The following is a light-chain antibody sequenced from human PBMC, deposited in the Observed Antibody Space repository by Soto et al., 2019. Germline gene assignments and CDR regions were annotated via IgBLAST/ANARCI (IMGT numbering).Light chain of an antibody. V-gene: IGKV1-6*01. CDR3: QQYDNLPLT. CDR1: QGIRSA. J-gene: IGKJ3*01. CDR2: AAS. Sequence: AIQVTQSPSSLSASVGDRVTITCRTSQGIRSALGWYQQKPGKVPKLLIYAASTLQSGVPSRFSGSGSGRDFTLTISSLQPEDFATYYCQQYDNLPLTFGPGTKVDIK.